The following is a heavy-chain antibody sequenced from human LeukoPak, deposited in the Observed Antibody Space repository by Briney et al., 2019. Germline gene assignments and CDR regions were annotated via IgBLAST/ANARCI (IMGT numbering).Heavy chain of an antibody. CDR3: ARELPREVTLDY. CDR2: IFTDGSTT. Sequence: GGSLRLSCVASEFDFFSYGMQWVRQAPGKGLVWVSRIFTDGSTTTYADSVKGRFTISRDNAKNTLYLQMRSLRVEDTAVYYCARELPREVTLDYWGQGTLVTVSP. CDR1: EFDFFSYG. D-gene: IGHD2-21*02. V-gene: IGHV3-74*03. J-gene: IGHJ4*01.